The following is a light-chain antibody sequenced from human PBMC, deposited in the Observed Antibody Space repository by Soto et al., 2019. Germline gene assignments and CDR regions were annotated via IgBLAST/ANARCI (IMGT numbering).Light chain of an antibody. CDR3: SSYTSSSTWV. J-gene: IGLJ1*01. V-gene: IGLV2-14*01. CDR1: SSDVGGYNY. CDR2: DVS. Sequence: QSVLTQPASVSGSPGQSITIPCTGTSSDVGGYNYVSWYQQHPGKAPKLMIYDVSNRPSGVSNRFSGSKSGNTAPLTISGLQAEDAADYYCSSYTSSSTWVFGTGTKVTVL.